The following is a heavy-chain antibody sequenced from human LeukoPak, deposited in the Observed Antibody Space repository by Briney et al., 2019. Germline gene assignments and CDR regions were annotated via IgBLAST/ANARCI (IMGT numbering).Heavy chain of an antibody. CDR1: GFTFSSYG. CDR3: AVQSGPTYYYDSSGYSNLDY. D-gene: IGHD3-22*01. V-gene: IGHV3-30*03. CDR2: ISYDGSNK. Sequence: GGSLRLSCAASGFTFSSYGMHWVRQAPGKGLEWVAVISYDGSNKYYADSVKGRFTISRDNSKNTLYLQMNSLRAEDTAVYYCAVQSGPTYYYDSSGYSNLDYWGQGTLVTVSS. J-gene: IGHJ4*02.